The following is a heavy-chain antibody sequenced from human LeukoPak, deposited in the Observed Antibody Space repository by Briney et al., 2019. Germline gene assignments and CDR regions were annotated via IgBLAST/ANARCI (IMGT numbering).Heavy chain of an antibody. Sequence: SETLSLTCAVYGGSFSGCYWSWIRQPPGKGLEWIGEINHSGSTNYNPSLKSRVTISVDTSKNQFSLKLSSVTAADTAVYYCARAPSYGGGAFDIWGQGTMVSVSS. CDR3: ARAPSYGGGAFDI. CDR1: GGSFSGCY. V-gene: IGHV4-34*01. CDR2: INHSGST. D-gene: IGHD4-23*01. J-gene: IGHJ3*02.